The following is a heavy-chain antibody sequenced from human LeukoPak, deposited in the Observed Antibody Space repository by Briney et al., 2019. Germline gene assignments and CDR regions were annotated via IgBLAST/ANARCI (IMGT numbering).Heavy chain of an antibody. CDR1: LYTLTHNY. J-gene: IGHJ3*02. D-gene: IGHD2-2*01. CDR3: ATDSVVVRNSMNAFDI. Sequence: ASVRDSSMHSLYTLTHNYIHWVRQTPGQGLEWMGWINPHGGGTRYTQKLQGRDTMTRDTTITTAYIELYSLISDDTAVYFCATDSVVVRNSMNAFDIWGQGTMVTVSS. V-gene: IGHV1-2*02. CDR2: INPHGGGT.